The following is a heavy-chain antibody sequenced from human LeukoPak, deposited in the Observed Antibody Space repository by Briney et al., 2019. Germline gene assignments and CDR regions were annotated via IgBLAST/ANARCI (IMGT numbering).Heavy chain of an antibody. V-gene: IGHV4-34*01. CDR2: INHRGIT. J-gene: IGHJ4*02. Sequence: SETLSLTCAVYGGSFSGYYWSWLRQPPGKGLEWIGEINHRGITNYNPSLKSRVTVSVDTSKNHFSLKLSSVTAADTAVYYCARYDYGDGSLTPGFDFWGQGTLVTVSS. CDR3: ARYDYGDGSLTPGFDF. CDR1: GGSFSGYY. D-gene: IGHD4-17*01.